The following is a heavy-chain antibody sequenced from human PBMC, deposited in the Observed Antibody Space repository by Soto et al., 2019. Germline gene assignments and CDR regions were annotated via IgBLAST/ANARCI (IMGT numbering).Heavy chain of an antibody. CDR3: ARHATAARADYYYYMDV. J-gene: IGHJ6*03. CDR2: VYYSGST. Sequence: SETLSLTCTVSGGSISSYYWSWIRQPPGKGLEWIGYVYYSGSTNYNPSLKSRVTISADTLKNQFSLKLTSVTAADTAVDYCARHATAARADYYYYMDVWGKGTTVTVSS. CDR1: GGSISSYY. V-gene: IGHV4-59*08. D-gene: IGHD6-6*01.